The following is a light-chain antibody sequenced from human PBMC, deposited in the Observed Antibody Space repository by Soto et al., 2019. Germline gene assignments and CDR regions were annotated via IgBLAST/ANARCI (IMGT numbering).Light chain of an antibody. CDR3: QSYDSTLNVV. J-gene: IGLJ2*01. CDR2: GNI. CDR1: SSNIGAGYD. Sequence: QSVLTQPPSVSGAPGQRVTISCTGSSSNIGAGYDVHWYQQRPGTAPKLLIFGNINRPSGVPDRFSGSKSGTSASLAITGLQAEDEGDYYCQSYDSTLNVVFGGGTKLTVL. V-gene: IGLV1-40*01.